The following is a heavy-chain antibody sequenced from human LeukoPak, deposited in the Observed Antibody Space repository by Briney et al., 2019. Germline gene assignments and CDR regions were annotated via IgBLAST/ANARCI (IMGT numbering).Heavy chain of an antibody. V-gene: IGHV3-48*03. J-gene: IGHJ5*02. CDR1: GFTFSSYE. CDR2: ISSSGSTI. CDR3: ARDYYGSGSYPNWFDP. Sequence: GGSLTLSCAASGFTFSSYEMNWVRQAPGKGLERVSYISSSGSTIYYADSVKGRFTISRDNAKNSLYLKMNSLRAEDTAVYYCARDYYGSGSYPNWFDPWGQGTLVTVSS. D-gene: IGHD3-10*01.